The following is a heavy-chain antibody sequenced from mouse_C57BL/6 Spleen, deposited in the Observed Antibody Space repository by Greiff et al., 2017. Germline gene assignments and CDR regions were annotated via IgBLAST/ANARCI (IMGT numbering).Heavy chain of an antibody. J-gene: IGHJ2*01. V-gene: IGHV1-82*01. CDR2: ICPGDGDT. D-gene: IGHD1-1*01. CDR3: ARSLATTVFDY. CDR1: GYAFSSSW. Sequence: QVQLKESGPELVKPGASVKISCKASGYAFSSSWMNWVQQRPGKGLEWIGRICPGDGDTNYNGKFKGKATLTADKSSSTAYMQLSSLTSEDSAVYFCARSLATTVFDYWGQGTTLTVSS.